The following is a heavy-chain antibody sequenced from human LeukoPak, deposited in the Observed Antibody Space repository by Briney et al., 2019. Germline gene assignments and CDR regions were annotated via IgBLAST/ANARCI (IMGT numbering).Heavy chain of an antibody. D-gene: IGHD3-10*01. J-gene: IGHJ3*01. CDR3: AREDYYGSGSWD. V-gene: IGHV3-66*01. CDR1: GFIVTSNY. Sequence: PGGALRLSCAASGFIVTSNYMSWVRQAPGKGLEWVSVIYSGGSIFYADSVKGRFTISRDNSKNTVYLQMNSLRAEDTAVYYCAREDYYGSGSWDWGQGTMVTVSS. CDR2: IYSGGSI.